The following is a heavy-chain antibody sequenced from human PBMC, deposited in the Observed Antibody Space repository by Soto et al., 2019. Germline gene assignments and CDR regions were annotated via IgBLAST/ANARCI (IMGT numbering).Heavy chain of an antibody. CDR1: GFTVSSNY. Sequence: EVQLVESGGGLVQPGGSLRLSCAASGFTVSSNYMSWVRQAPGKGLEWVSVIYSGGSTYYADSVKGRFTISRDNSKNTLYLQMNSLRAEDTAVYYCARVKKPRKYCTHGVCSYYFDYWGQGTLVTVSS. J-gene: IGHJ4*02. D-gene: IGHD2-8*01. CDR2: IYSGGST. CDR3: ARVKKPRKYCTHGVCSYYFDY. V-gene: IGHV3-66*01.